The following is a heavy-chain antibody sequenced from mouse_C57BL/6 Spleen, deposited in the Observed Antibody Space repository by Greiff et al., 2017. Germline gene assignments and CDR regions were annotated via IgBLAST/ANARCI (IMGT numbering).Heavy chain of an antibody. V-gene: IGHV1-42*01. CDR1: GYSFTGYY. CDR3: ARSRDYDYPWFAY. Sequence: VQLQQSGPELVKPGASVKISCKASGYSFTGYYMNWVKQSPEKSLEWIGEINPSTGGTTYNQKFKAKATLTVDKSSSTVYMQLKSLTSEDSAVYYCARSRDYDYPWFAYWGQGTLVTVSA. J-gene: IGHJ3*01. CDR2: INPSTGGT. D-gene: IGHD2-4*01.